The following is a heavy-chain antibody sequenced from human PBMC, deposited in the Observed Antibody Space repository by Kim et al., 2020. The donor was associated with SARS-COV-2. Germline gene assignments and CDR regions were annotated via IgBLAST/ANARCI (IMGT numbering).Heavy chain of an antibody. CDR3: ARAGLYRRQQLALRGMDV. CDR1: GGTFSSYA. J-gene: IGHJ6*02. Sequence: SSVKVSCKASGGTFSSYAISWVRQAPGQGLEWMGGIIPIFGTANYAQKFQGRVTITADESTSTAYMELSSLRSEDTAVYYCARAGLYRRQQLALRGMDVWGQGTTVTVSS. V-gene: IGHV1-69*13. D-gene: IGHD6-13*01. CDR2: IIPIFGTA.